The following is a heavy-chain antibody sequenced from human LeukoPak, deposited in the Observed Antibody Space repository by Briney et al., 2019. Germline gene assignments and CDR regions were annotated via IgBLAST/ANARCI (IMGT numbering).Heavy chain of an antibody. CDR2: INQDGSEN. Sequence: RAGGPLRLSCAASGFTFSDFWMGWVPQAPGKGLEWVANINQDGSENYYVDSVKGRFTISRDNAKNSLYLQMNSLRAEDTAVYYCTKGRSNHYWGQGTLVTVST. CDR1: GFTFSDFW. V-gene: IGHV3-7*01. J-gene: IGHJ4*02. CDR3: TKGRSNHY. D-gene: IGHD3-10*01.